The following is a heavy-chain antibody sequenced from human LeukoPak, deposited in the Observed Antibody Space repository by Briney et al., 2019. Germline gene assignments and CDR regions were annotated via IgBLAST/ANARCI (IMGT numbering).Heavy chain of an antibody. CDR2: VYTTGGP. Sequence: SETLSPTCTVSGGSINSDTYYWTWIRQPAGKGLEWIGRVYTTGGPSYNPSLKSRVTISIDTSKNRFSLKLSSVSAADTAVYYCARDRGITTARGVPSWFDPWGQGTLVTVSS. CDR1: GGSINSDTYY. J-gene: IGHJ5*02. CDR3: ARDRGITTARGVPSWFDP. V-gene: IGHV4-61*02. D-gene: IGHD3-10*01.